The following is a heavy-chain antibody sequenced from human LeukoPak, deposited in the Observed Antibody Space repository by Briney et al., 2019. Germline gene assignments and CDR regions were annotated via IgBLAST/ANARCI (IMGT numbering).Heavy chain of an antibody. J-gene: IGHJ3*02. D-gene: IGHD2-15*01. V-gene: IGHV4-34*01. Sequence: SETLSLTCAVYGGSFSGYYWSWIRQPPGKGLEWIGEINHSGSTNYNPSLKSRVTISVDTSKNQFSLKLSSVTAADTAVYYCAREYCSGGSCYHRNAFDIWGQGTMVTVSS. CDR1: GGSFSGYY. CDR3: AREYCSGGSCYHRNAFDI. CDR2: INHSGST.